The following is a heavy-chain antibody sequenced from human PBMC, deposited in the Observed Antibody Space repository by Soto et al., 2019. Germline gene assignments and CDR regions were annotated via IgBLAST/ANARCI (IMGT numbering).Heavy chain of an antibody. CDR2: IIPIFGTA. J-gene: IGHJ6*02. CDR3: ARAEQWLTTGTLGGDYYYYYGMDV. D-gene: IGHD6-19*01. V-gene: IGHV1-69*13. CDR1: GGTFSSYA. Sequence: ASVKVSCKASGGTFSSYAISWVRQAPGQGLEWMGGIIPIFGTANYAQKFQGRVTITADESTSTAYMELSSLRSEDTAVYYCARAEQWLTTGTLGGDYYYYYGMDVWGQGTTVTVSS.